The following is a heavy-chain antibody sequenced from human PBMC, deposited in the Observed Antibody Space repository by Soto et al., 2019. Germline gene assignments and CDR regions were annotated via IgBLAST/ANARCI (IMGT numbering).Heavy chain of an antibody. CDR2: INHSGST. CDR1: GGSFSGYY. D-gene: IGHD3-22*01. J-gene: IGHJ1*01. Sequence: SETLSLTCAVYGGSFSGYYWSWIRQPPGKGLEWIGEINHSGSTNYNPSLKSRVTISVVTSKNQFSLKLSPVTAADTAVYYCARGRRRTRDRRGHHPPWGQGTLVTVSS. V-gene: IGHV4-34*01. CDR3: ARGRRRTRDRRGHHPP.